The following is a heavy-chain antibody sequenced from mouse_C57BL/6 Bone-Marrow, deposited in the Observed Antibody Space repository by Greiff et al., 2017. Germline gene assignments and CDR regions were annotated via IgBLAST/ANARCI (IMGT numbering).Heavy chain of an antibody. CDR1: GFTFSSYG. D-gene: IGHD2-1*01. CDR2: ISSGGSYT. CDR3: ARGVYGNPYFDY. Sequence: EVMLVESGGDLVKPGGSLKLSCAASGFTFSSYGMSWVRQTPDKRLEWVATISSGGSYTYYPDSVKGRFTISRDNAKNTLYLQMSSLKSEDTAMYYCARGVYGNPYFDYWGQGTTLTVSS. V-gene: IGHV5-6*01. J-gene: IGHJ2*01.